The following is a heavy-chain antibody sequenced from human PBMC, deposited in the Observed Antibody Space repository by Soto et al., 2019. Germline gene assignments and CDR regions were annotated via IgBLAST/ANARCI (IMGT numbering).Heavy chain of an antibody. CDR2: VYDSGNT. D-gene: IGHD2-21*01. V-gene: IGHV4-4*02. CDR1: GGSFSTTHR. J-gene: IGHJ4*02. CDR3: ASVYVFVGLAFSFDY. Sequence: QVQLQESGPEVVKPSGTLSLSCAVSGGSFSTTHRWTWVRQAPGKGLEWIGEVYDSGNTNYSPSLKIGVSISQDKSKTEFYLKLTSVTAADTAVYYCASVYVFVGLAFSFDYWGQGALVTVSA.